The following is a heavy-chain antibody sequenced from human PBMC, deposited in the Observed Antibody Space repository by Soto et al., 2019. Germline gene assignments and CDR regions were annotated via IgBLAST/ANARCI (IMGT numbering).Heavy chain of an antibody. Sequence: QITLKESGPTLVKPTQTLTLTCTFSGFSLSTSGVGVGWIRQPPGMALDCLAIIYWDDDERYSPSLKSRLTITKDTSKHQVFLTMTNMDPVDTATYYCALLSAETGGAFDVWGQGTMVTVSS. V-gene: IGHV2-5*02. D-gene: IGHD7-27*01. J-gene: IGHJ3*01. CDR2: IYWDDDE. CDR3: ALLSAETGGAFDV. CDR1: GFSLSTSGVG.